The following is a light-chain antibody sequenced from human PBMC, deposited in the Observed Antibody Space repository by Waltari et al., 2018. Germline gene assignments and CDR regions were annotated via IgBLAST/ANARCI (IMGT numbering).Light chain of an antibody. V-gene: IGLV4-69*01. CDR2: VNSDGSH. J-gene: IGLJ3*02. CDR3: QTGGHGTWV. CDR1: SGHITNV. Sequence: QLELTQSPSASASLGASVKLTCTLSSGHITNVVAWHQQQPQKGPRYLMKVNSDGSHSRGDEMPDRFSGSSSGAERYLTLSSLQSEDEADYYCQTGGHGTWVFGGGTKLTVL.